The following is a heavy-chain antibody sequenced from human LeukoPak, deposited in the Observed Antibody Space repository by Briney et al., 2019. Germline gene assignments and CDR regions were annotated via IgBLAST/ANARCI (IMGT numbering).Heavy chain of an antibody. D-gene: IGHD5-18*01. J-gene: IGHJ4*02. CDR2: INHSGST. Sequence: SETLSLTCDVYGESFHMFYWSWIRQPPGKGLQWIGEINHSGSTNYHPSLKSRVTISVDTSKNQFSLTLSSVTAADTAVYYCARVGYNYGHSSDYWGQGTLVTVSS. CDR1: GESFHMFY. CDR3: ARVGYNYGHSSDY. V-gene: IGHV4-34*01.